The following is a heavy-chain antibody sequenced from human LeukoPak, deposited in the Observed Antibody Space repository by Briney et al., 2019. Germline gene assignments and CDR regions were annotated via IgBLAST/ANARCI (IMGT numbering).Heavy chain of an antibody. D-gene: IGHD3-10*01. CDR1: GGSISSYY. CDR2: IYYSGST. J-gene: IGHJ4*02. Sequence: PSESLSLTCTVSGGSISSYYWSWIRQPPGKGLEWIGYIYYSGSTNYNPSLKSRVTISVDTSKNQFSLKLSSVTAADTAVYYCASSRGVDFDYWGQGTLVTVSS. V-gene: IGHV4-59*01. CDR3: ASSRGVDFDY.